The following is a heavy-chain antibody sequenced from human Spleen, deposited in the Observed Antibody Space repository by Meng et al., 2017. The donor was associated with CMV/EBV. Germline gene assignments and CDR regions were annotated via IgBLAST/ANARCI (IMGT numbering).Heavy chain of an antibody. D-gene: IGHD3-9*01. J-gene: IGHJ4*02. Sequence: GSLRLSCTVSGGSVNSGSYYWTWIRQHPGKGLEWIGYIYYSESTYYNPSLKSRVTISVDTSKNQFSLKLSSVTAADTAVYYCARHYYDILTGYSPFDYWGQGTLVTVSS. CDR2: IYYSEST. CDR1: GGSVNSGSYY. CDR3: ARHYYDILTGYSPFDY. V-gene: IGHV4-39*01.